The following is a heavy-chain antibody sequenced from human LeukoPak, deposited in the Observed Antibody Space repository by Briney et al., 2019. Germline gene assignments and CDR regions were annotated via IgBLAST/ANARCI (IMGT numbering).Heavy chain of an antibody. CDR3: ARQPAAAGDY. V-gene: IGHV5-51*01. CDR2: IYPGDSDT. D-gene: IGHD6-13*01. J-gene: IGHJ4*02. CDR1: GSCFTSYW. Sequence: GASLKISCKGSGSCFTSYWIGWVRQMPGKGLEWMGIIYPGDSDTRYSPSFQGQVTISADKSISTAYLQWSSLKASDTAMYYCARQPAAAGDYWGQGTLVTVSS.